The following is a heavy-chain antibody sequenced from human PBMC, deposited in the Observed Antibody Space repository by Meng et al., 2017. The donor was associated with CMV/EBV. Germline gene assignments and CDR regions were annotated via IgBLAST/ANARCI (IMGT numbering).Heavy chain of an antibody. CDR1: RYTFTGYY. V-gene: IGHV1-2*02. D-gene: IGHD6-19*01. Sequence: ASVKVSCKASRYTFTGYYMHWVRQAPGQGLEWMGWINPNSGGTNYAQKFQGRVTMTRDTSISTAYMELSRLRSDDTAVYYCARDSSSGWYYFDYWGQGTLVTVSS. CDR2: INPNSGGT. CDR3: ARDSSSGWYYFDY. J-gene: IGHJ4*02.